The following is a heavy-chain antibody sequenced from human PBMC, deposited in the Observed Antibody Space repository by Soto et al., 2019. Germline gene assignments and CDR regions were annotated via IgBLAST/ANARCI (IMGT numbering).Heavy chain of an antibody. CDR2: IWYDGSNK. Sequence: PGGSLRLSCAASGFTFSSYGMHWVRQAPGKGLEWVAVIWYDGSNKYYADSVKGRFTISRDNSKNTLYLQMNSLRAEDTAVYYCARAAAAAGIRMDVWGQGTTVTVS. CDR1: GFTFSSYG. V-gene: IGHV3-33*01. CDR3: ARAAAAAGIRMDV. J-gene: IGHJ6*02. D-gene: IGHD6-13*01.